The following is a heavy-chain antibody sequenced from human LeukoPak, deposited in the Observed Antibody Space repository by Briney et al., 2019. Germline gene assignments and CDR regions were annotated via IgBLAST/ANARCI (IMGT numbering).Heavy chain of an antibody. CDR2: IYPGDSVT. D-gene: IGHD6-19*01. CDR3: ARRRAVAGVYYFDY. CDR1: GYSFTSYW. J-gene: IGHJ4*02. Sequence: GESLKISCKGSGYSFTSYWIGWVRQMPGKGLEWMGIIYPGDSVTRYSLSFQGQVIISADKSISTAYLQWSSLKASDTAMYYCARRRAVAGVYYFDYWGQGTLVTVSS. V-gene: IGHV5-51*01.